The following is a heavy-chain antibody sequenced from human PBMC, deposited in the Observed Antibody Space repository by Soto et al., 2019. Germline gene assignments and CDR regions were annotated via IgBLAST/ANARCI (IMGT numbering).Heavy chain of an antibody. V-gene: IGHV1-69*12. CDR2: IIPIFGTA. CDR1: GGTFSSYA. Sequence: QVQLVQSGAEVKKPGSSVKVSCKASGGTFSSYAISWVRQAPGQGLEWMGGIIPIFGTANYAQKFQGRDTITANETTNTAYMELSSMRSEYTAVYYCARAIVGSTRYRVYGMDVWGQGTTDTVTS. J-gene: IGHJ6*01. CDR3: ARAIVGSTRYRVYGMDV. D-gene: IGHD1-26*01.